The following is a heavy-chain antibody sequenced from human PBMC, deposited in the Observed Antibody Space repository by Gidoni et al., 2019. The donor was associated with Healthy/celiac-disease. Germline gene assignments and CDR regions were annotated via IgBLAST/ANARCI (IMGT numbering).Heavy chain of an antibody. V-gene: IGHV3-73*01. CDR3: TALYCSSTSCYFT. CDR2: IRSKANSYAT. Sequence: EVQLVESGGGLVQPGGSLNLSCAASGFTFSGSAMHWVRQASGKGREWVGRIRSKANSYATAYAASVKGRFTISRDDSKNTAYLQMNSLKTEDTAVYYCTALYCSSTSCYFTWGQGTLVTVSS. CDR1: GFTFSGSA. D-gene: IGHD2-2*01. J-gene: IGHJ5*02.